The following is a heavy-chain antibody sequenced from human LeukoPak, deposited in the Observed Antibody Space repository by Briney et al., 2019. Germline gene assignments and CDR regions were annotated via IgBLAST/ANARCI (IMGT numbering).Heavy chain of an antibody. J-gene: IGHJ4*02. CDR3: AREYSH. V-gene: IGHV4-61*02. Sequence: SQTLSLXCSVSGDSITSGDSYWTWIRQPAGEGLEWIGLIYTSGATKYNPSLKSRITISLDTSKNQFSLQLNSVTAADTAVYYCAREYSHWGQGTLVTVSS. D-gene: IGHD2-15*01. CDR1: GDSITSGDSY. CDR2: IYTSGAT.